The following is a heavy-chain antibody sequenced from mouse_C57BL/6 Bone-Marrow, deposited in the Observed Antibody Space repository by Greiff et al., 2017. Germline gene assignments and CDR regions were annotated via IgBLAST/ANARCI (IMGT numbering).Heavy chain of an antibody. CDR2: INPSSGYT. D-gene: IGHD2-4*01. J-gene: IGHJ3*01. CDR3: ARLYYDDDGFAY. CDR1: GYTFTSYT. V-gene: IGHV1-4*01. Sequence: QVQLQQSGAELARPGASVKMSCKASGYTFTSYTMHWVKQRPGQGLEWIGYINPSSGYTKYNQKFKDKATLTADTSYSTAYMKLSSLTSEDSAVYYWARLYYDDDGFAYWGQGTLVTVSA.